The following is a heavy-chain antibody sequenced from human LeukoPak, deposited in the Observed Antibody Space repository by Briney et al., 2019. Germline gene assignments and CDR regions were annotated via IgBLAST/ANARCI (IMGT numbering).Heavy chain of an antibody. V-gene: IGHV3-30-3*01. J-gene: IGHJ4*02. CDR2: ISYDGSNK. D-gene: IGHD5-18*01. Sequence: PGGSLRLSCAASGFTFSNYAMHWVRQAPGKGLEWVAVISYDGSNKYYADSVKGRFTISRDNSKNTLYLQMNSLRAEDAAVYYCARPHTAMFSAVDYWGQGTLVTVSS. CDR1: GFTFSNYA. CDR3: ARPHTAMFSAVDY.